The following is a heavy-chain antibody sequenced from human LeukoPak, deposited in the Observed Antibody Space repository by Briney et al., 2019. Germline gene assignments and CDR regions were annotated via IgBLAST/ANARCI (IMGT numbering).Heavy chain of an antibody. J-gene: IGHJ3*02. CDR2: ISAYNGNT. CDR3: ARDRRSWYYDSSGYPNYDAFDI. CDR1: GYTFTSYG. D-gene: IGHD3-22*01. Sequence: ASVKVSCKASGYTFTSYGISWVRQAPGQGVEWMGWISAYNGNTNYAQKLQGRVTMTTDTSTSTAYMERRSLRSDETAVYYCARDRRSWYYDSSGYPNYDAFDIWGQGKMVTVSS. V-gene: IGHV1-18*01.